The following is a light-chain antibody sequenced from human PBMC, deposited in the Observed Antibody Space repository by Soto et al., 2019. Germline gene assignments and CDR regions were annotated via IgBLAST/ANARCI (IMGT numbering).Light chain of an antibody. CDR3: QQYNSYSFT. J-gene: IGKJ3*01. CDR2: DAS. Sequence: DIQMTQSPSTLSASVGDRVTITCRASQSISSWLSWYQQKPGKAPKLLIYDASSLESGVPSKFSGSGSGTEYTLTISSQQTDDFATYYCQQYNSYSFTFGPVTKVDIK. V-gene: IGKV1-5*01. CDR1: QSISSW.